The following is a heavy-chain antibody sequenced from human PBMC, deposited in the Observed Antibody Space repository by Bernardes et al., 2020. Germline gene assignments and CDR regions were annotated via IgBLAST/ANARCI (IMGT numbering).Heavy chain of an antibody. Sequence: GGSLRLSCVASGFTFSKYWMHWVRQAPGKGLVWVSRINSDGSSTSYADSVKGRFTISRDNAKNTLSLQMTSLRAEDTAVYYCARARGYCSGGSCRYYYGMDVWGRGTTVTVSS. J-gene: IGHJ6*02. D-gene: IGHD2-15*01. CDR2: INSDGSST. CDR3: ARARGYCSGGSCRYYYGMDV. V-gene: IGHV3-74*01. CDR1: GFTFSKYW.